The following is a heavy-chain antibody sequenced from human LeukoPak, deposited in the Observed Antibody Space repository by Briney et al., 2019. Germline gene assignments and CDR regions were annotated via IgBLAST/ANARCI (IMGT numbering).Heavy chain of an antibody. D-gene: IGHD1-1*01. CDR3: AREEGKQLERPFDY. CDR2: ISSSSSTI. Sequence: GGSLRLSCAASGFTFSSYSMNWVRQAPGKGLEWVSYISSSSSTIYYADSVKGRFTISRDNAKNSLYLQMNSLRAEDTAVYYCAREEGKQLERPFDYWGQGTLVTVSS. CDR1: GFTFSSYS. V-gene: IGHV3-48*04. J-gene: IGHJ4*02.